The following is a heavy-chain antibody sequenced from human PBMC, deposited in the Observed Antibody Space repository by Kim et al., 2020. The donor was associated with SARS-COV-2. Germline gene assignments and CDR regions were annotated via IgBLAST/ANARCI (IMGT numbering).Heavy chain of an antibody. CDR3: ARKRMVRGVITPYYYGMDV. V-gene: IGHV5-51*01. D-gene: IGHD3-10*01. Sequence: GESLKISCKGSGYSFTSYWIGWVRQMPGKGLEWMGIIYPGDSDTRYSPSSQGQVTISADKSISTAYLQWSSLKASDTAMYYCARKRMVRGVITPYYYGMDVWGQGTTVTVSS. J-gene: IGHJ6*02. CDR1: GYSFTSYW. CDR2: IYPGDSDT.